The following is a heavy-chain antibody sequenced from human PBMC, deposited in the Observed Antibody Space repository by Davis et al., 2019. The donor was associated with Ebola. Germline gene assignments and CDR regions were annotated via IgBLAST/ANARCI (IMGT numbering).Heavy chain of an antibody. D-gene: IGHD2-21*02. Sequence: GESLKISCSASGFTFSSYAMHWVRQAPGKGLECVSLITGDGIRTYYADSVKGRFTISRDNRKNSLYLQMNSLKTEDTALYYCGKADCGGDCRVVDYWGQGTLVTVSS. V-gene: IGHV3-43*02. CDR1: GFTFSSYA. J-gene: IGHJ4*02. CDR3: GKADCGGDCRVVDY. CDR2: ITGDGIRT.